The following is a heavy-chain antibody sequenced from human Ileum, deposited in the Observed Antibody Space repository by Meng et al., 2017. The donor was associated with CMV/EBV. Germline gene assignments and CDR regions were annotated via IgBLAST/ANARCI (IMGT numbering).Heavy chain of an antibody. Sequence: NSYAIIWIRKVPGQGPEWMGGITASNDVTNQATKVKGRLTITADKSTSTAYMELYNLRSEDMATYFCAAALNTKIGRNQLLVNSYFQVWGQGTVVTVSS. CDR1: NSYA. J-gene: IGHJ1*01. CDR3: AAALNTKIGRNQLLVNSYFQV. V-gene: IGHV1-69*10. D-gene: IGHD1-1*01. CDR2: ITASNDVT.